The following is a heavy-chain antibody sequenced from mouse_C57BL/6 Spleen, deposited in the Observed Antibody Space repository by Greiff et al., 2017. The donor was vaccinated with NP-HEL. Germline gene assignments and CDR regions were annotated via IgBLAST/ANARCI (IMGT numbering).Heavy chain of an antibody. CDR1: GFNIKNTY. CDR3: ARPQVLDGYYDYFDY. J-gene: IGHJ2*01. Sequence: EVQLQESVAELVRPGASVKLSCTASGFNIKNTYMHWVKQRPEQGLEWIGRIDPANGNTKYAPKFQGKATITADTSSNTAYLQLSSLTSEDTAIYYCARPQVLDGYYDYFDYWGQGTTLTVSS. D-gene: IGHD2-3*01. V-gene: IGHV14-3*01. CDR2: IDPANGNT.